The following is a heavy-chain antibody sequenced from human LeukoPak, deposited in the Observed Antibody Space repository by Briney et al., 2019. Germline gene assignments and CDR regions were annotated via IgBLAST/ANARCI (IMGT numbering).Heavy chain of an antibody. J-gene: IGHJ4*02. D-gene: IGHD6-19*01. CDR1: GGSISNKYW. Sequence: TLSLTCTVSGGSISNKYWSWIRQPPGKALEWLALIYWDDDKRYSPSLKSRLTITKDTSKNQVVLTMTNMDPVDTATYYCAHSEGYSSGWYVNYFDYWGQGTLVTVSS. CDR3: AHSEGYSSGWYVNYFDY. CDR2: IYWDDDK. V-gene: IGHV2-5*08.